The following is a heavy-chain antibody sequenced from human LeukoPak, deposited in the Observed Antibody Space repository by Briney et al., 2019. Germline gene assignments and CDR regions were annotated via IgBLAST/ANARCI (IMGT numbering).Heavy chain of an antibody. V-gene: IGHV3-7*01. CDR2: INQDGRAK. D-gene: IGHD3-22*01. CDR1: GFNFDTYW. J-gene: IGHJ4*02. CDR3: ATSYASSGND. Sequence: GGSLRLSCAASGFNFDTYWMSWVRQAPGKGLEWVANINQDGRAKYYVGSVKGRFTISRDNAKSSLYLQMNSLRVEDTAVYYCATSYASSGNDWGQGTLVTVSS.